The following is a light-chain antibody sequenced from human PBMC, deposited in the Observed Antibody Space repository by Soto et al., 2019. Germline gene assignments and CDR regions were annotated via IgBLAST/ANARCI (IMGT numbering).Light chain of an antibody. Sequence: QSVLTQPPSASGTPGQRVTISCSGSSSNVGRNTVNWYQQLPGTAPKLLIYSNNQRPSGVPDRFSGSKSGTSASLAISGLQSEDEADYYCAALDDSLNAVVFGGGTKLTVL. J-gene: IGLJ2*01. CDR1: SSNVGRNT. CDR2: SNN. V-gene: IGLV1-44*01. CDR3: AALDDSLNAVV.